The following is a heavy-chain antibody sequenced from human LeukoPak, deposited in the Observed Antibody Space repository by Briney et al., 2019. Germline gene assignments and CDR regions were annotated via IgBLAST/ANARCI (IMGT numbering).Heavy chain of an antibody. CDR3: AMLYSYGFGGVDY. V-gene: IGHV3-21*01. J-gene: IGHJ4*02. Sequence: GGSLRLSCAASGFTFSSYSMNWVRQAPGKGLEWVSSISSSSSYIYYADSVKGRFTISRDNAKNSLYLQMNSLRAEDTAVYYCAMLYSYGFGGVDYWGQGALLTVSS. D-gene: IGHD5-18*01. CDR1: GFTFSSYS. CDR2: ISSSSSYI.